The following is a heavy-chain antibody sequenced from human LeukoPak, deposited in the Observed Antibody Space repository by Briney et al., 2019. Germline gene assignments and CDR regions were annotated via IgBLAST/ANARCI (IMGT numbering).Heavy chain of an antibody. D-gene: IGHD3-22*01. J-gene: IGHJ4*02. CDR1: GFTFSNYA. V-gene: IGHV3-21*01. Sequence: GGSLRLSCSASGFTFSNYAMSWVRQAPGKGLEWVSSISTSSSYIYYADSVKGRFTISRDNAKNSLYLQLNSLRAEDTAVYYCARDITMIVVVTPSFDYWGQGTLVTVSS. CDR3: ARDITMIVVVTPSFDY. CDR2: ISTSSSYI.